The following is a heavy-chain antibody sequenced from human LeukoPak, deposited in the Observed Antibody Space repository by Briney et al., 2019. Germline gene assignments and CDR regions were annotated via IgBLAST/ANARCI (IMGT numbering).Heavy chain of an antibody. CDR1: GYTFTSYG. CDR3: ARDHYYDSSGYYSWFDP. CDR2: ISAYNGNT. D-gene: IGHD3-22*01. J-gene: IGHJ5*02. Sequence: GASVKVSCKASGYTFTSYGISWVRQAPGQGLEWMGWISAYNGNTNYAQKLQGRVTMTTDTSTSTAYMELRSLRSDDTAVYYCARDHYYDSSGYYSWFDPWGQGTLVTVSS. V-gene: IGHV1-18*01.